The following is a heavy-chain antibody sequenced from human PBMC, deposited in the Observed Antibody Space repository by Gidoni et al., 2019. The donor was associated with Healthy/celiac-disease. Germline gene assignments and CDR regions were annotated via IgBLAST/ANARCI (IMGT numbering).Heavy chain of an antibody. CDR3: ARGDVPASVVWFDP. V-gene: IGHV4-39*07. CDR2: IYYSGST. CDR1: GGSISSSSYY. Sequence: QLQLQASGPGLVTPSETLSLTCPVSGGSISSSSYYWGWTRQPPGKGLGWSGSIYYSGSTYYNPSLNSRVTISVYTSKNQFSRKLSSVTAADTAVYYCARGDVPASVVWFDPWGQGTLVTVSS. D-gene: IGHD3-22*01. J-gene: IGHJ5*02.